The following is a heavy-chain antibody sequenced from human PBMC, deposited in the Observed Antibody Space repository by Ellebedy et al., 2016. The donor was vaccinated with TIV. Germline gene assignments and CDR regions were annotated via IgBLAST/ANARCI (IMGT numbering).Heavy chain of an antibody. V-gene: IGHV3-11*06. CDR2: ISVSNIYT. CDR3: ARGGYDFWNPRY. J-gene: IGHJ4*02. D-gene: IGHD3-3*01. Sequence: PGGSLRLSCAASGFTFRDSYMSWVRQSPGKGLEGVSFISVSNIYTNYADSVKGRFTISRDNAKNSLYLQMNSLRDEDTAVYYCARGGYDFWNPRYWGQGTLVTVSS. CDR1: GFTFRDSY.